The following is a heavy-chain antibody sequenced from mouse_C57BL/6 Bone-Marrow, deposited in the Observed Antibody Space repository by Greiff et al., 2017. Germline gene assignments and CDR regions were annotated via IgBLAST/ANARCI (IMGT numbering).Heavy chain of an antibody. D-gene: IGHD2-10*02. J-gene: IGHJ1*03. V-gene: IGHV1-64*01. Sequence: VQLQQPGAELVKPGASVKLSCKASGYTFTSYWMHWVKQRPGQGLEWIGMIHPNSGSTNYNEKFKSKATLTVDKSSSTAYMPLSSLTSEDSAVYYCARYGKGDWYFDVWGTGTTVTVSS. CDR1: GYTFTSYW. CDR3: ARYGKGDWYFDV. CDR2: IHPNSGST.